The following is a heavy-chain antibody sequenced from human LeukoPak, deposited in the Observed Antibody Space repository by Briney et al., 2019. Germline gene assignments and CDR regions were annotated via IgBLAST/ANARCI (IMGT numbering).Heavy chain of an antibody. J-gene: IGHJ1*01. CDR2: IYYSGST. D-gene: IGHD2-21*02. V-gene: IGHV4-39*01. CDR3: ARHIVVVTAMPEYFQH. CDR1: GGSISSSSYY. Sequence: SETLSLTCTVSGGSISSSSYYWGWIRQPPWTGLEWIGSIYYSGSTYYNPSLKSRVTISVDTSKNQFSLKLSSVTAADTAVYYCARHIVVVTAMPEYFQHWGQGTLVTVSS.